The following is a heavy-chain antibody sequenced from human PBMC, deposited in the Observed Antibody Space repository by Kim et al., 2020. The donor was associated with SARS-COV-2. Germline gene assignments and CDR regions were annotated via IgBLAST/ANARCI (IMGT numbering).Heavy chain of an antibody. Sequence: ASVKVSCKVSGYTLTELSMHWVRQAPGKGLEWMGGINLEDGETRYAQKFQGRVTMTEDTSTTTAFMELSSLTSKDTAVYYCATGVGVGVQCLFARCGRGT. V-gene: IGHV1-24*01. J-gene: IGHJ1*01. D-gene: IGHD1-26*01. CDR3: ATGVGVGVQCLFAR. CDR2: INLEDGET. CDR1: GYTLTELS.